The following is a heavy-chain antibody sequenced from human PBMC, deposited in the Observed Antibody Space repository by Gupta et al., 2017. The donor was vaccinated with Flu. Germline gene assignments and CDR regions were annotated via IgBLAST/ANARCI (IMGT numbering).Heavy chain of an antibody. V-gene: IGHV3-23*01. Sequence: EVQLLESGGGLVQPGGSLRLSCAGSGFTFRNYAMSWVRQAPGKGLEWVSAISGSGGSTSYADSVKGRFTISRDNSKNTLYLQMNSLRVEDTAVYYCVKDAGTLGLIVTNFDYWGQGTLVTVSS. CDR1: GFTFRNYA. D-gene: IGHD3-16*02. J-gene: IGHJ4*02. CDR3: VKDAGTLGLIVTNFDY. CDR2: ISGSGGST.